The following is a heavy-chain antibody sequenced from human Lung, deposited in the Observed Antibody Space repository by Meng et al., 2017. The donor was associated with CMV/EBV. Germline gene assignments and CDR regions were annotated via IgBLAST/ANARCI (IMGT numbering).Heavy chain of an antibody. CDR2: ISTSNGNT. J-gene: IGHJ4*02. D-gene: IGHD6-13*01. V-gene: IGHV1-18*01. CDR3: ARLGARYSSSWQINY. Sequence: SGYPFTRYSTGWVRQAPGQALGWMGSISTSNGNTNYAQNLQGRVTMTTDTSTSTAYMELRSLRSDDTAVDYCARLGARYSSSWQINYWGQGTLVTVSS. CDR1: GYPFTRYS.